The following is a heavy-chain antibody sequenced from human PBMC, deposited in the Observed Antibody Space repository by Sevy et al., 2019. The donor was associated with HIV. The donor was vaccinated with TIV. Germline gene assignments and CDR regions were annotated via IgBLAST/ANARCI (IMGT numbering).Heavy chain of an antibody. CDR3: ARDGRLLDAFDI. V-gene: IGHV3-53*01. CDR2: IYSGGST. J-gene: IGHJ3*02. CDR1: GFTVSSNY. D-gene: IGHD1-26*01. Sequence: GGSLRLSCAVSGFTVSSNYMSWVRQAPGKGLEWVSVIYSGGSTYYADSVKGRFTISRDNSKNTLYLQMNSLRAEDTAVYYCARDGRLLDAFDIWGQGTMVTVSS.